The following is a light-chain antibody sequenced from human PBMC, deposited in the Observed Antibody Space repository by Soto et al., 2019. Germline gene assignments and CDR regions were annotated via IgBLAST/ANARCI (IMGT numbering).Light chain of an antibody. CDR2: DAS. Sequence: DVQITQSASALSASLGDRVTITCQASQAITKYLNWYQQKPGKAPKLLIYDASSLESGVPSRFSGSGSGTEFTLTISSLQPADFATYYCQHYNSYSLITFGQGTRLEI. J-gene: IGKJ5*01. CDR3: QHYNSYSLIT. CDR1: QAITKY. V-gene: IGKV1-5*01.